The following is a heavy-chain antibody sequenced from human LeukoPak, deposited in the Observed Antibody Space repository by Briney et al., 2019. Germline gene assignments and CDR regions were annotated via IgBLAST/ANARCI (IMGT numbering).Heavy chain of an antibody. J-gene: IGHJ4*02. D-gene: IGHD3-16*01. Sequence: GGSVKVSRKGSGYTFTSYEINWVRQATGKGGEWMGWMNPNSGNTGYVQKFQGRVSITRNISISTVYMQLSSLTSEDTAVYYCARGLRGNYWGQGTLVTVSS. CDR1: GYTFTSYE. V-gene: IGHV1-8*03. CDR3: ARGLRGNY. CDR2: MNPNSGNT.